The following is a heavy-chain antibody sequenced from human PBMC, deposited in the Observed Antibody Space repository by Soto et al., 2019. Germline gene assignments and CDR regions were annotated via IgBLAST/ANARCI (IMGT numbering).Heavy chain of an antibody. CDR1: GGSISSGGYY. CDR2: VYYSGST. CDR3: ARDLRFRGFYGMDV. Sequence: SETLSLTCTVSGGSISSGGYYWSWIRQHPGKGLEWIGYVYYSGSTYYNPSLKSRVTISVDTSKNQFSLKLSSVTAADTAVYYCARDLRFRGFYGMDVWGQGTTVTVSS. V-gene: IGHV4-31*03. D-gene: IGHD3-10*01. J-gene: IGHJ6*02.